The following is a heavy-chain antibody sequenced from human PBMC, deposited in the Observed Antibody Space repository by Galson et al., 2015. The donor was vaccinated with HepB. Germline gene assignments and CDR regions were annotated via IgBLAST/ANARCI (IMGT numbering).Heavy chain of an antibody. J-gene: IGHJ5*02. V-gene: IGHV7-4-1*02. CDR1: GYIFNNYP. CDR2: INTNTGNP. D-gene: IGHD3-10*01. CDR3: ARTPYYGSGSYYNVWFDP. Sequence: SVKVSCKASGYIFNNYPMNWVRQAPGQGLEWMGWINTNTGNPKYAQGFTGRFVFSLDTSVSTAYLQISSLKAEDTAVYYCARTPYYGSGSYYNVWFDPWGQGTLVTVSS.